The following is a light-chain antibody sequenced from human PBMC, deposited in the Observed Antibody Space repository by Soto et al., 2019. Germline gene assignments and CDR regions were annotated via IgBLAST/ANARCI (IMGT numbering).Light chain of an antibody. V-gene: IGLV2-23*03. CDR2: EGT. CDR1: ISYVLTYNL. CDR3: YSFAGSTTFSYV. Sequence: QSLLSQPASVSGSPGHSISISFTGTISYVLTYNLVSWYKQHPGKAPTVLIYEGTKRPSGVSNRFSGSKSGNTDYLKISGLQTEDEADYYCYSFAGSTTFSYVFGPGTKVTVL. J-gene: IGLJ1*01.